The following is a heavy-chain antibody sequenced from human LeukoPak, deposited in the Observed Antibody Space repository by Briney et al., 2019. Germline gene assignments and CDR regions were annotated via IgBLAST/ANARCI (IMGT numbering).Heavy chain of an antibody. CDR1: GGSISSSSNY. J-gene: IGHJ6*02. V-gene: IGHV4-39*07. D-gene: IGHD2-2*01. CDR3: ARERGYCSSTSCYYYYYYGMDV. Sequence: SEILSLTCTVSGGSISSSSNYWAWIRQPPGKGLEWIGEINHSGSTNYNPSLKSRVTISVDTSKNQFSLKLSSVTAADTAVYYCARERGYCSSTSCYYYYYYGMDVWGQGTTVTVSS. CDR2: INHSGST.